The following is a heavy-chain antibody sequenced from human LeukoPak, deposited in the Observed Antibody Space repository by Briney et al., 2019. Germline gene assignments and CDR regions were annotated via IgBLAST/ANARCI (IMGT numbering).Heavy chain of an antibody. Sequence: GGSLRLSCAASGFTVSSNYMSWVRQAPGKGLVWVSHINSDGSITSYADSVKGRFTISRDNAKNTLYLQMNSLRAEDTAVYYCARDAVDTANAVWGQGTTVTVSS. V-gene: IGHV3-74*01. CDR1: GFTVSSNY. CDR3: ARDAVDTANAV. J-gene: IGHJ6*02. CDR2: INSDGSIT. D-gene: IGHD5-18*01.